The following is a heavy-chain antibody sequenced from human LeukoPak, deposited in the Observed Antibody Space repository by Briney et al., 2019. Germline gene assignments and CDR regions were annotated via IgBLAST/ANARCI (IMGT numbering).Heavy chain of an antibody. CDR1: GFTVSSNY. D-gene: IGHD7-27*01. V-gene: IGHV3-53*01. CDR3: ARDSPANWAQFDC. J-gene: IGHJ4*02. Sequence: PGGSLTLPCAASGFTVSSNYMSWVRQAPGKGLEWVSIIYRDGTTYYADSVKGRFTISRDNSKNTLYLEMNSLRAEDTAVYYCARDSPANWAQFDCWGQGTLVTVSS. CDR2: IYRDGTT.